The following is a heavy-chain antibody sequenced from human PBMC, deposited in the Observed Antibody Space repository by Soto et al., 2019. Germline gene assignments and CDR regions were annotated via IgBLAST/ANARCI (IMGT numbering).Heavy chain of an antibody. J-gene: IGHJ4*02. Sequence: GGSLRLSCVGSGFTFSRYGMHWLRQAPGEGLEWMAVIVNDGSDRDYAASVAGRFTISRDNSKNTLYLQMDNLGVDDTAMYYCARDDDYEANGLDYSGQGPLVTVS. CDR1: GFTFSRYG. CDR3: ARDDDYEANGLDY. V-gene: IGHV3-33*01. D-gene: IGHD4-17*01. CDR2: IVNDGSDR.